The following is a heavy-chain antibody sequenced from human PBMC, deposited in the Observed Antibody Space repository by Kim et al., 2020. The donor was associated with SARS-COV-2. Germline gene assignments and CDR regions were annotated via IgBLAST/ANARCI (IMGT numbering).Heavy chain of an antibody. Sequence: GGSLRLSCAASGFAFSSYAVSWVRQAPGKGLEWVSSISGSGGGTYYTDSAKGRFTISRDNSRNTVSLQMNILRADDTAIYYCAKVFSADFVWVRYFDYWGQGTLVTVSS. J-gene: IGHJ4*02. CDR2: ISGSGGGT. CDR3: AKVFSADFVWVRYFDY. V-gene: IGHV3-23*01. D-gene: IGHD3-16*01. CDR1: GFAFSSYA.